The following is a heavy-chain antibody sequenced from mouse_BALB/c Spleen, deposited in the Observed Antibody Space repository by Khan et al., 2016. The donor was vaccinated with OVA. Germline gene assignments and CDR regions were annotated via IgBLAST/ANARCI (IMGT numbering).Heavy chain of an antibody. V-gene: IGHV5-17*02. CDR2: ISSDSYTI. D-gene: IGHD2-1*01. CDR1: GFTFSSFG. CDR3: ASGNWAWFAY. Sequence: EVELVESGGGLVQPGGSRKLSCAASGFTFSSFGMHWVRQAPEQGLEWVAYISSDSYTIYYADTVKGRFTISRDTSRKTLFLQMTSLASEDTAMYYFASGNWAWFAYWGQGTLVTVSA. J-gene: IGHJ3*01.